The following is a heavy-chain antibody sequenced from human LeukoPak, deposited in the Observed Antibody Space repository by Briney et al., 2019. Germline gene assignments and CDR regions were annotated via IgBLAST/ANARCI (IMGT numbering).Heavy chain of an antibody. D-gene: IGHD2-2*01. CDR3: ARDRAGYCSSTSCWRWFDP. J-gene: IGHJ5*02. Sequence: SETLSLTCAVYGGSFSGYYWSWIRQPPGKGLEWIGEINHSGSTNYNPSLKSRVTISVDTSKNQFSLKLSSVTAADTAVYYCARDRAGYCSSTSCWRWFDPWGQGTLVTVSS. CDR2: INHSGST. CDR1: GGSFSGYY. V-gene: IGHV4-34*01.